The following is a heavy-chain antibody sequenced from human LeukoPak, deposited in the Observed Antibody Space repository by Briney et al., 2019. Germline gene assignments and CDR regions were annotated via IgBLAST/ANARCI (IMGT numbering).Heavy chain of an antibody. V-gene: IGHV3-23*01. CDR2: ISGSGGST. J-gene: IGHJ4*02. Sequence: GGSLRLSCAASGFTFSSYAMSWVRQAPGKGLEWVSAISGSGGSTYYADSVKGRFTISRDNSKNTLYLQMNSLRAEDTAEYYCAKGDRKWLVLYDYWGQGTLVTVSS. CDR3: AKGDRKWLVLYDY. D-gene: IGHD6-19*01. CDR1: GFTFSSYA.